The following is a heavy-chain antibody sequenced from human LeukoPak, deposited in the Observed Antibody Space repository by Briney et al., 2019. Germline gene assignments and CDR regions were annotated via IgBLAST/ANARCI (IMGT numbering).Heavy chain of an antibody. CDR1: GGTFSSYA. CDR3: ARTFGVVTIYYFDY. Sequence: ASVTVSCKASGGTFSSYAISLVRQAPGQRLEWMGGIIPIFGTANYAQKFQGRVTITEVESTSTAYMELSSVRSEDTAVYYCARTFGVVTIYYFDYWGQGTLVTVSS. J-gene: IGHJ4*02. V-gene: IGHV1-69*13. D-gene: IGHD3-3*01. CDR2: IIPIFGTA.